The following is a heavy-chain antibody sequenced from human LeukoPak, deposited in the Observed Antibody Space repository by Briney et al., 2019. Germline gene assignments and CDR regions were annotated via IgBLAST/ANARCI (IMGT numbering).Heavy chain of an antibody. Sequence: GGSLRLSCAASGFTFSSYDMHWVRQAPGKGLEWVAVISLDGSNKYYADSVRGRFTISRDNSKNTLYLQMSSLRADDTAVYYCAKDQGADWGQGTLLTVSS. CDR1: GFTFSSYD. CDR3: AKDQGAD. V-gene: IGHV3-30*18. CDR2: ISLDGSNK. D-gene: IGHD3-16*01. J-gene: IGHJ4*02.